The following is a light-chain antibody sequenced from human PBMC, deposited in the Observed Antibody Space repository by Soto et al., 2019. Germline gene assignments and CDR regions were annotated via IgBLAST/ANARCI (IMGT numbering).Light chain of an antibody. CDR1: QSISNS. J-gene: IGKJ1*01. V-gene: IGKV3-15*01. Sequence: EIVMTQSPATLSVSPGERATLSCRASQSISNSLVWYQQKPGQAPRLLIYGASTRATGIPARFSGSGSGTEFTLTISSLQSEDFAVYYCQQYSNWPRTFGQGTKVDIK. CDR2: GAS. CDR3: QQYSNWPRT.